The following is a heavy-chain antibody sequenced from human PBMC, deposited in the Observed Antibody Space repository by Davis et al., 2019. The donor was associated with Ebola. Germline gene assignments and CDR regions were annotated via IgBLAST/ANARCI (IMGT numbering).Heavy chain of an antibody. CDR3: ARDIAVAGPENAFDI. J-gene: IGHJ3*02. CDR1: GYTFTGYY. Sequence: ASVKVSCKASGYTFTGYYMHWVRQAPGQGLEWMGWINPNSGGTNYAQKLQGRVTMTTDTSTSTAYMELSRLRSDDTAVYYCARDIAVAGPENAFDIWGQGTMVTVSS. CDR2: INPNSGGT. V-gene: IGHV1-2*02. D-gene: IGHD6-19*01.